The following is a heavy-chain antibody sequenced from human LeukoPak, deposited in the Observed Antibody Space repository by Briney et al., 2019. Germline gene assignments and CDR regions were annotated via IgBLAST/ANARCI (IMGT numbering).Heavy chain of an antibody. V-gene: IGHV4-4*02. D-gene: IGHD3-22*01. CDR3: ATSGFMYSYDSSGYWTFDY. J-gene: IGHJ4*02. Sequence: SGTLSLTCAVSGGSISSNNWWSWVRQPPGKGLEWIGEIYHSGSTNYNPSLKSRVTISVDKSKNQFSLKLSSVTAADTAVYYCATSGFMYSYDSSGYWTFDYWGQGTLVTVSS. CDR1: GGSISSNNW. CDR2: IYHSGST.